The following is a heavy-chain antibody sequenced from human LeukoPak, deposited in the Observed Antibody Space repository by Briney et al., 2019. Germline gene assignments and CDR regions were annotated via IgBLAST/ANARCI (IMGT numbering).Heavy chain of an antibody. CDR2: ISSDGSNT. J-gene: IGHJ4*02. Sequence: PGGSLRLSCAASGFTFSSSWMHWVRQGPGRGLVWVSRISSDGSNTIYADSVRGRFTVYRDNAKNTLFLQMNSLRAEDTGVYYCAKDPSYYDSSGYRWGQGTLVTVSS. D-gene: IGHD3-22*01. V-gene: IGHV3-74*01. CDR3: AKDPSYYDSSGYR. CDR1: GFTFSSSW.